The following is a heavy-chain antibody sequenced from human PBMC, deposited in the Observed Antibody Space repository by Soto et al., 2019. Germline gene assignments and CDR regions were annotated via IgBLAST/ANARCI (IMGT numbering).Heavy chain of an antibody. CDR1: GFDFSRYS. J-gene: IGHJ4*02. V-gene: IGHV3-21*01. CDR3: ARDLVITFGGVENEL. D-gene: IGHD3-16*01. CDR2: IWRDNEKI. Sequence: PGGSLRLSCVATGFDFSRYSMKWVRQAPGKGLEWVSSIWRDNEKIKYADSVKGRFAISRDDAKKSLFLQMNSLRGDDTAVYYCARDLVITFGGVENELWGQGTLVTVSS.